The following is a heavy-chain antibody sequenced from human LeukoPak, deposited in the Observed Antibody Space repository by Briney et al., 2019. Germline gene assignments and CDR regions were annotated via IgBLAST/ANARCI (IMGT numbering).Heavy chain of an antibody. V-gene: IGHV1-2*02. D-gene: IGHD3-22*01. CDR1: GYTFTGYY. CDR3: ARVLSGTYDSSGFDY. CDR2: INPNSGGT. Sequence: ASVKVSCKASGYTFTGYYMHWVRQAPGQGLEWMGWINPNSGGTNYAQKFQGRVTMTRDTSISTAYMELSRLRSDDTAVYYCARVLSGTYDSSGFDYWGQGTLVTVSS. J-gene: IGHJ4*02.